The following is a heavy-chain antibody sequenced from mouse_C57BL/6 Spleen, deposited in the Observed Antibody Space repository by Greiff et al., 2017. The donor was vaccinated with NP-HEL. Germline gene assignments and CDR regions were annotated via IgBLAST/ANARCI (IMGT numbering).Heavy chain of an antibody. CDR1: GFSFNTYA. J-gene: IGHJ2*01. V-gene: IGHV10-1*01. D-gene: IGHD2-1*01. CDR3: VRLGGNLDYFDY. CDR2: IRSKSNNYAT. Sequence: EVKLLESGGGLVQPKGSLKLSCAASGFSFNTYAVNWVRQAPGKGLEWVARIRSKSNNYATYYADSVKDRFTISRDDSESMLYLQMNNLKTEDTAMYYCVRLGGNLDYFDYWGQGTTLTVSS.